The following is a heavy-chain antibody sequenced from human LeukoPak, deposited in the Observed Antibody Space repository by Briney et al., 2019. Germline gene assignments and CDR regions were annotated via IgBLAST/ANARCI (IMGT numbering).Heavy chain of an antibody. V-gene: IGHV4-34*01. J-gene: IGHJ4*02. CDR3: ARRQLRYFDWLSQGTTFDY. CDR1: GGSFSGYY. D-gene: IGHD3-9*01. Sequence: SETLSLTCAVYGGSFSGYYWSWIRQPPGKGLEWIGEINHSGSTNYNPSLKSRVTISVDTSKNQFSLKLSSVTAADTAVYYCARRQLRYFDWLSQGTTFDYWGQGTLVTVSS. CDR2: INHSGST.